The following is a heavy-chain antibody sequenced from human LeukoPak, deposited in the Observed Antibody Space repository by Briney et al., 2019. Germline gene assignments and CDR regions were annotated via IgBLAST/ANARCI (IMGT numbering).Heavy chain of an antibody. CDR2: IYYSGST. CDR1: GGSISSYY. V-gene: IGHV4-59*12. CDR3: ARIPRYCSSTSCYLGYYYYYGMDV. J-gene: IGHJ6*02. D-gene: IGHD2-2*01. Sequence: SETLSLTCTVSGGSISSYYWSWIRQPPGKGLEWIGYIYYSGSTNYNPSLKSRVTISVDTSKNQFSLKLSSVTAADTAVYYCARIPRYCSSTSCYLGYYYYYGMDVWGQGTTVTVSS.